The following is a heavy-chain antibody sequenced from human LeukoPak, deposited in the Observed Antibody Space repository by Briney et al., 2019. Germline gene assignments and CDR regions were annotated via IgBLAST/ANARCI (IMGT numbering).Heavy chain of an antibody. Sequence: SETLSLTCAVYGGSFSGYYWSWIRQPPGKGLEWIGEINHSGSTNYNPSFKSRVTISVDTSKNQFSLKLSSVTAADTAVYYCARGIAARLNYFDYWGQGTLVTVSS. D-gene: IGHD6-6*01. CDR3: ARGIAARLNYFDY. CDR2: INHSGST. CDR1: GGSFSGYY. V-gene: IGHV4-34*01. J-gene: IGHJ4*02.